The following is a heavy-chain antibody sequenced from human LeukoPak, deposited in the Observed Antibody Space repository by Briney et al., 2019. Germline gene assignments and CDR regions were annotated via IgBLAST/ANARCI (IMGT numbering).Heavy chain of an antibody. V-gene: IGHV4-59*08. CDR2: IYNSGST. Sequence: SETLSLTCTVSGGSVSTYYWSWIRQPPGKGLEWIGYIYNSGSTNYNPSLKSRVTISVDTSENQFSLKLSSVTAADTAVYYCARSGYAGGYWGQGTLVTVSS. D-gene: IGHD5-12*01. CDR3: ARSGYAGGY. J-gene: IGHJ4*02. CDR1: GGSVSTYY.